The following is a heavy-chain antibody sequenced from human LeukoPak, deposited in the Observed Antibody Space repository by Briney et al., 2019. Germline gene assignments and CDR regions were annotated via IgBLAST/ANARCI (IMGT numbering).Heavy chain of an antibody. V-gene: IGHV1-69*06. CDR3: ASSGTTDYYHYMDV. D-gene: IGHD3-10*01. CDR2: IIPIFGTA. Sequence: ASVKVSCKASGYTFTGYYMHWVRQAPGQGLEWMGGIIPIFGTANYAQKFQGRVTITADKSTSTAYMELSSLRSEDTAVYYCASSGTTDYYHYMDVWGKGTTVTVSS. J-gene: IGHJ6*03. CDR1: GYTFTGYY.